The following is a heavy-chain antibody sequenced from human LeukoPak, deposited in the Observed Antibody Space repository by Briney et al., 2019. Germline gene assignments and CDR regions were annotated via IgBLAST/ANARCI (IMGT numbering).Heavy chain of an antibody. CDR2: IKQDGIEK. J-gene: IGHJ4*02. CDR3: AREILSCSGPSCYGFDY. Sequence: GGSLRLSCAASGFTFSRYWMSWVRQAPGKGLEWVANIKQDGIEKYYVDSVKGRFTISRDYARNSLFLQMNSLRAEDTAVYYCAREILSCSGPSCYGFDYWGQGTLVTVSS. CDR1: GFTFSRYW. D-gene: IGHD2-2*01. V-gene: IGHV3-7*01.